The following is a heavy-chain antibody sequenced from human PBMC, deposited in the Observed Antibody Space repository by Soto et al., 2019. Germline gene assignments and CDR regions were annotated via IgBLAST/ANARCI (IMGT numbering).Heavy chain of an antibody. J-gene: IGHJ6*02. CDR2: IYPGDSDT. D-gene: IGHD2-15*01. CDR3: ARGNGLGYCSGGSCTSYGMDV. V-gene: IGHV5-51*01. Sequence: GESLKISCKGSGYSFTSYWIGWVRQMPGKGLEWMGIIYPGDSDTRYSPSFQGQVTISADKSISTAYLQWSSLKASDTAMYYCARGNGLGYCSGGSCTSYGMDVWGQGTTVTVSS. CDR1: GYSFTSYW.